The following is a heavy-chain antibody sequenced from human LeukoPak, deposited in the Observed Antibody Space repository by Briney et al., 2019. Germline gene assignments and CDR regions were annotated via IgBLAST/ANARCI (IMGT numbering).Heavy chain of an antibody. CDR1: GFTFSNAW. Sequence: PGGSLRLSCAASGFTFSNAWMSWVRQAPGKGLEWVGHIKSKTDGGTPDYAAPAKGRFTILRDDSKNTLYLQMNSLKTEDTAVYYCTTGTWIQLWLVDFWGQGTLVTVSS. CDR2: IKSKTDGGTP. D-gene: IGHD5-18*01. V-gene: IGHV3-15*01. CDR3: TTGTWIQLWLVDF. J-gene: IGHJ4*02.